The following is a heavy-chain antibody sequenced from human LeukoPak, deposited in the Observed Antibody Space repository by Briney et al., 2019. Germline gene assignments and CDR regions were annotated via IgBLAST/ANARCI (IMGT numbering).Heavy chain of an antibody. CDR3: ARVGYDFWSGYSYYFDY. D-gene: IGHD3-3*01. Sequence: ASVKVSCKASGYTFTSYGISWVRQAPGQGLEWMGWISAYNGNTNYAQKLQGRVTMTTDTSTSTAYMELRSLRSDDTAVYYCARVGYDFWSGYSYYFDYWGQGTLVTVSS. V-gene: IGHV1-18*01. J-gene: IGHJ4*02. CDR2: ISAYNGNT. CDR1: GYTFTSYG.